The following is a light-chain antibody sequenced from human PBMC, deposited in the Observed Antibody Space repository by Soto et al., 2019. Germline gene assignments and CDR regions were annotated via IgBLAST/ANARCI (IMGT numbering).Light chain of an antibody. V-gene: IGKV3-20*01. CDR2: GAS. Sequence: LVFPPRCGTLPLTPKERATLSCRASQSVSNNYLAWYQQNPGQAPRLLIYGASNRATGIPDRFSGSGSGTDFTLTISRLEPEDFAVYYCLQYGSSGTFGQGTKVDIK. CDR3: LQYGSSGT. CDR1: QSVSNNY. J-gene: IGKJ1*01.